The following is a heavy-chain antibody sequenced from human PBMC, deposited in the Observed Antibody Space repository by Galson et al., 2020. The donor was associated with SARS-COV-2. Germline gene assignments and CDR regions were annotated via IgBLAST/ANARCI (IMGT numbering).Heavy chain of an antibody. CDR1: GYSFTSYW. D-gene: IGHD3-10*01. CDR2: IYPGDTDT. CDR3: ASQDYYGSGSYRY. J-gene: IGHJ4*02. V-gene: IGHV5-51*01. Sequence: GESLKISCTGSGYSFTSYWIGWVRQMPGKGLEWMGNIYPGDTDTRYSPSFQGQVTISADNSNSTAYLQLSSLKASDTAMYYCASQDYYGSGSYRYWGQGTLVTVSS.